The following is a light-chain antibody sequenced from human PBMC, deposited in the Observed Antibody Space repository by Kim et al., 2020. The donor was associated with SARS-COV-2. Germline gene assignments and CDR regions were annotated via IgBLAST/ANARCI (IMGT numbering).Light chain of an antibody. J-gene: IGKJ3*01. V-gene: IGKV1-39*01. CDR3: QQSYSNTVA. CDR2: AAC. Sequence: ACVGSRVTYPRRASQRIHYCLNWYEPEPGKAPNLLLYAACSLQSRGPSRFSGSESETDFTHSISCLQAEGLVTYYCQQSYSNTVAFGPGNKVDI. CDR1: QRIHYC.